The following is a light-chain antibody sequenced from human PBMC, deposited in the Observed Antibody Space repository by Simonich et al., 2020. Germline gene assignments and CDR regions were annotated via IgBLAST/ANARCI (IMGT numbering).Light chain of an antibody. CDR1: QSVLYSSNNKNY. CDR2: WAS. Sequence: DIVMTQSPDSLAVSLGERATINCKSSQSVLYSSNNKNYLAWYQQKPGQPPQLLIYWASTRESGVPDRFSGSGSGTDFTLTISSLQAEDVAVYYCQQYYRTTWTFGQGTKVEIK. J-gene: IGKJ1*01. V-gene: IGKV4-1*01. CDR3: QQYYRTTWT.